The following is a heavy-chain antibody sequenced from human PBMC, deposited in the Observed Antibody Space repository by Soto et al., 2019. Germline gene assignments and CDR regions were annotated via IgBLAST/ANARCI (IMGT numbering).Heavy chain of an antibody. Sequence: PGESLKISCKASGYSFTTYWIGWVRQMPGKGLEWMGIMYPGESSIRYSPSFQGQDTLSADRSINTAYLHWSSLKASDTAIYYCARASNNVDWLPEAFDIWGQGTKVTV. V-gene: IGHV5-51*01. CDR3: ARASNNVDWLPEAFDI. CDR1: GYSFTTYW. J-gene: IGHJ3*02. D-gene: IGHD3-9*01. CDR2: MYPGESSI.